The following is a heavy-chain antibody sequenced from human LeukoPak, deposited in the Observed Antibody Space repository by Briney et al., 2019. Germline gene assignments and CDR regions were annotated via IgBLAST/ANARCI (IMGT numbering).Heavy chain of an antibody. J-gene: IGHJ3*02. Sequence: PSETLSLTCGVDGGSFSGYYWNWIRQPPGKGLEWIGSMYYSGSTYYNPSLKSRVTISVDTSKNQFSLKLSSVTAADTAVYYCARVGGVTMIVVLIGDGFDIWGQGTMVTVSS. D-gene: IGHD3-22*01. CDR2: MYYSGST. CDR3: ARVGGVTMIVVLIGDGFDI. CDR1: GGSFSGYY. V-gene: IGHV4-34*01.